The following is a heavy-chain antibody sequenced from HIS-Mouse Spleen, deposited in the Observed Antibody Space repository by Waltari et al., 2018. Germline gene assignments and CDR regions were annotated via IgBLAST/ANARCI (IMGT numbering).Heavy chain of an antibody. Sequence: QVQLQQWGAGLLKPSETLSLTCAVYGGSFSGYYWSWIRQPPGKGREWIGEINHSGSTNYNPSLKSRVTISVDTSKNQFSLKLSSVTAADTAVYYCARGALRGSYYWGEYFQHWGQGTLVTVSS. V-gene: IGHV4-34*01. D-gene: IGHD1-26*01. J-gene: IGHJ1*01. CDR2: INHSGST. CDR3: ARGALRGSYYWGEYFQH. CDR1: GGSFSGYY.